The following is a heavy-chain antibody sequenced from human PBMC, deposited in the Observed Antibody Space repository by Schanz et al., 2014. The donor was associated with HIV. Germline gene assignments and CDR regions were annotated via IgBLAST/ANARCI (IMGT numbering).Heavy chain of an antibody. CDR1: GGSFSAYY. CDR3: ARHRLRGIAEGCWFDP. V-gene: IGHV4-34*01. D-gene: IGHD6-13*01. J-gene: IGHJ5*02. Sequence: QVPLQQWGAGLLKPSETLSLTCVVYGGSFSAYYWSWIRQPPGKGLGWIGSIYYSGSTYFNPSLKSRVTLSEDTAKKQFSRRLSFVTAADTAVYYCARHRLRGIAEGCWFDPWGQGTLVTVSS. CDR2: IYYSGST.